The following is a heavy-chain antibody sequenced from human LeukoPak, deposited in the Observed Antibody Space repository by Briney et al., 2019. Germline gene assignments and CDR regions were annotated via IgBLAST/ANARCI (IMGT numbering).Heavy chain of an antibody. CDR3: AREESRYGYRFYFDT. CDR2: IYHTGNT. CDR1: GGSISNYY. D-gene: IGHD3-16*01. Sequence: SETLSLTCNVSGGSISNYYWSWIRQTPGKGLEWIGCIYHTGNTNYNPSLRSRVTISVDTSKNQFSLNLRSVTAADTAVYYCAREESRYGYRFYFDTWGQGALVTVSS. V-gene: IGHV4-59*01. J-gene: IGHJ4*02.